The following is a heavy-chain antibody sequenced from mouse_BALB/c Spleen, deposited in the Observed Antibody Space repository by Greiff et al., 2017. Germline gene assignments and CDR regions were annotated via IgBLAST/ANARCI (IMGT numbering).Heavy chain of an antibody. D-gene: IGHD2-2*01. CDR1: GYTFTDYW. J-gene: IGHJ3*01. Sequence: QVQLQQPGAELVMPGASVKMSCKASGYTFTDYWMHWVKQRPGQGLEWIGAIDTSDSYTSYNQKFKGKATLTVDESSSTAYMQLSSLTSEDSAVYYCASGYPWFVYWGQGTLVTVSA. CDR3: ASGYPWFVY. V-gene: IGHV1-69*01. CDR2: IDTSDSYT.